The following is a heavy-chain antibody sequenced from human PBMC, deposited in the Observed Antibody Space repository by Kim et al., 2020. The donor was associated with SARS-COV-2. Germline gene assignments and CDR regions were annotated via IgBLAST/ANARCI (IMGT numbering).Heavy chain of an antibody. CDR2: ISYDGSKK. D-gene: IGHD3-16*01. CDR3: AKHKSFVINTCGGESGGIDV. V-gene: IGHV3-30*18. Sequence: GGSLRLSCAVSGFNFNNFGMHWVRQAPGKGLEWVSLISYDGSKKYYADSLKGRFTISRDSSKNTLYLQMDSLRPEDTAVYFCAKHKSFVINTCGGESGGIDVWGQGTPVTVSS. CDR1: GFNFNNFG. J-gene: IGHJ6*02.